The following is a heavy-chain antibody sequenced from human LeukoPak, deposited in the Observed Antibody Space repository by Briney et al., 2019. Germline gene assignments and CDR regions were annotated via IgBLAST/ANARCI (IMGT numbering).Heavy chain of an antibody. D-gene: IGHD3-22*01. CDR2: INPSGGST. CDR1: GYTFTSYY. CDR3: ARGTLWYYDSSGYYFGRSHYYFDY. Sequence: ASVKVSCKASGYTFTSYYMHWVRQAPGQGLEWMGIINPSGGSTSYAQKFQGRVTMTRDTSTGTVYMELSSLRSEDTAVYYCARGTLWYYDSSGYYFGRSHYYFDYWGQGTLVTVSS. V-gene: IGHV1-46*01. J-gene: IGHJ4*02.